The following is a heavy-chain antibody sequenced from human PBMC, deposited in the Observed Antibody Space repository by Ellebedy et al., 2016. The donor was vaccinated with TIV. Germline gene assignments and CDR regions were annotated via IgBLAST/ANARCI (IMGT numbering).Heavy chain of an antibody. Sequence: GGSLRLSCAASGFTFSSYSMNWVRQAPGKGLEWVSYISSSSSTIYYADSVKGRFTISRDNAKNSLYLQMNSRRDEDTAVYYCARGLTMYYFDYWGQGTLATVSS. V-gene: IGHV3-48*02. J-gene: IGHJ4*02. CDR3: ARGLTMYYFDY. CDR1: GFTFSSYS. CDR2: ISSSSSTI. D-gene: IGHD3-10*02.